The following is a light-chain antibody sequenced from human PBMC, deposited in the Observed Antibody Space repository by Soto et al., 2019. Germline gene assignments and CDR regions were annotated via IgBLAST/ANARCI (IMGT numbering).Light chain of an antibody. CDR3: SSYTTRSTRV. CDR1: SSDVGYYNY. Sequence: QSALTQPAAVSGSPGQSITISCTGTSSDVGYYNYVSWFQQHPGKAPKLLIYEVSNRPSGVSNRFSGSKSGNTASLTISGLQAEDEADYYCSSYTTRSTRVFGGGTKLTVL. V-gene: IGLV2-14*01. J-gene: IGLJ3*02. CDR2: EVS.